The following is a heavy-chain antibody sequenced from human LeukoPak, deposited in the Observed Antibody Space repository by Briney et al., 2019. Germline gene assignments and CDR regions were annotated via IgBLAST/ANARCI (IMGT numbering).Heavy chain of an antibody. Sequence: PGGSLRLSCAASGFTFSSYGMHWVRQAPGKGLEWVAFIRYDGSNKYYTDYVKGRFTISRDNSKNTLYLQMHSLRAEDTAVYYCAMGDIVVVVARYWGQGTLVTVSS. CDR1: GFTFSSYG. D-gene: IGHD2-15*01. CDR3: AMGDIVVVVARY. CDR2: IRYDGSNK. V-gene: IGHV3-30*02. J-gene: IGHJ4*02.